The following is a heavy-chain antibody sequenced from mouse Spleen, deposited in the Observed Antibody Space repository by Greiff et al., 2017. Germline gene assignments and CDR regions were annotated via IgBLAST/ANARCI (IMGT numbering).Heavy chain of an antibody. CDR1: GYSITSGYY. CDR2: LSYDGSN. J-gene: IGHJ1*01. CDR3: ARDGDDGYYEWYFDV. V-gene: IGHV3-6*01. Sequence: EVKLMESGPGLVKPSQSLSLTCSVTGYSITSGYYWNWIRQFPGNKLEWMGYLSYDGSNNYNPSLKNRISITRDTSKNQFFLKLNSVTTEDTATYYCARDGDDGYYEWYFDVWGAGTTVTVSS. D-gene: IGHD2-3*01.